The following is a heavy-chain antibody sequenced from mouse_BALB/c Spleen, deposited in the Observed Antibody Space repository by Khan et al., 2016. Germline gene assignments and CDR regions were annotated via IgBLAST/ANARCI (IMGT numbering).Heavy chain of an antibody. CDR3: ARGDDYDGFAY. Sequence: QVQLQQSGAELIKPGASVKISCKATGYTFSSYWIEWVKQGPGHGLEWIGEILPGSGHTNYNEKFKDKATFTADTSSNTAYMQLNSLTSEDSAVSYCARGDDYDGFAYWGQGTLVTVS. J-gene: IGHJ3*01. V-gene: IGHV1-9*01. CDR2: ILPGSGHT. CDR1: GYTFSSYW. D-gene: IGHD2-4*01.